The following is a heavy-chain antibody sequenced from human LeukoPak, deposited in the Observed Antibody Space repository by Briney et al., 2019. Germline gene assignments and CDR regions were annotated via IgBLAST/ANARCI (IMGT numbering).Heavy chain of an antibody. Sequence: PGGSLKLSCAASGFTFSGSAMHCVRHASGKGLEWVGRIGNKANNYATAYAASVKGRFTIPRDDSKNTAYLQMNSLKTEDTAVYCCTRHFETIDYWGQGTLVTVSS. J-gene: IGHJ4*02. CDR1: GFTFSGSA. V-gene: IGHV3-73*01. CDR3: TRHFETIDY. CDR2: IGNKANNYAT.